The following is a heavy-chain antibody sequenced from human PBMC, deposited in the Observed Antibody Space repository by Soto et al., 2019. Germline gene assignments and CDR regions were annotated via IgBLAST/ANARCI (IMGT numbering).Heavy chain of an antibody. Sequence: SETPSLTCAVSGGSISSINWWSWVRQPPGKGLEWIGEIYHSGSTNYNPSLKSRVTISVDKSKNRFSLKLSSVTAADTAVYYCAKGGSGSYSNAFDIWGQGTMVTVSS. CDR3: AKGGSGSYSNAFDI. V-gene: IGHV4-4*02. CDR2: IYHSGST. J-gene: IGHJ3*02. D-gene: IGHD3-10*01. CDR1: GGSISSINW.